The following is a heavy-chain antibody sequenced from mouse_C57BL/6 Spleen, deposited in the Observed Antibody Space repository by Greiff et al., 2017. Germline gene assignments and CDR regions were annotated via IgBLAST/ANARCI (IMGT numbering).Heavy chain of an antibody. Sequence: ESGPGLVKPSQSLSLTCSVTGYSITSGYYWNWIRQFPGNKLEWMGYISYDGSNNYNPSLKNRISITRDTSKNQFFLKLNSVTTEDTATYYCARAFSTTVPNYAMDYWGQGTSVTVSS. V-gene: IGHV3-6*01. CDR2: ISYDGSN. D-gene: IGHD1-1*01. J-gene: IGHJ4*01. CDR1: GYSITSGYY. CDR3: ARAFSTTVPNYAMDY.